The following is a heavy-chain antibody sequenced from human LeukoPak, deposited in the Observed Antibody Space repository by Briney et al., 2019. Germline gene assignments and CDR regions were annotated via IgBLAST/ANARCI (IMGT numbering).Heavy chain of an antibody. Sequence: GRSLRLSCAASGFTFSSYAMHWVRQAPGKGLEWVAVISYDGSNKYYADSVKGRFTISRDNSKNTLYLQMNSLRAEDTAVYYCARDRSSSWYGLDYWGQGTLVTVSS. D-gene: IGHD6-13*01. J-gene: IGHJ4*02. CDR1: GFTFSSYA. CDR2: ISYDGSNK. CDR3: ARDRSSSWYGLDY. V-gene: IGHV3-30-3*01.